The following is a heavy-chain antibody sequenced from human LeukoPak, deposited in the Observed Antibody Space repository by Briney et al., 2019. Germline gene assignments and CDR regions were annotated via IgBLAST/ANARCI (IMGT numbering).Heavy chain of an antibody. Sequence: ASVKVSCKASGYTFTGYYMHWVRQAPGQGLEWMGWINPNSGGTNYAQKFQGRVTMTRDTSISTAYMELSRLRSDDTAVYYCARVPMVRGVIPSGMDVWGQGTTVTVSS. V-gene: IGHV1-2*02. CDR3: ARVPMVRGVIPSGMDV. J-gene: IGHJ6*02. CDR2: INPNSGGT. CDR1: GYTFTGYY. D-gene: IGHD3-10*01.